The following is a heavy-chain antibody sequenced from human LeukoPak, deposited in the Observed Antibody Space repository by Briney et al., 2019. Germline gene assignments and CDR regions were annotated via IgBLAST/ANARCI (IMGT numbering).Heavy chain of an antibody. Sequence: PGGSLRLSCAASGFTFSDYSMNWVRQAPGKGLEWVSSISSSNSYIYYADSVKGRFTTSRDNAKNSLYLQMNSLRAEDTAVYYCARLNGYYRLDYWGQGTLVTVSS. CDR3: ARLNGYYRLDY. D-gene: IGHD3-9*01. CDR2: ISSSNSYI. CDR1: GFTFSDYS. J-gene: IGHJ4*02. V-gene: IGHV3-21*01.